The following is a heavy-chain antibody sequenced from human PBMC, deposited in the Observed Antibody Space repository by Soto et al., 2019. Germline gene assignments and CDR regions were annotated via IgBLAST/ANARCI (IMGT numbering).Heavy chain of an antibody. Sequence: EVQLLESGGGLVQPGGSLRLSCAASGFTFSSYAMSWVRQAPGKGLEWVSAISGSGGSTYYADSVKGRFTISRDNSKNTLYLQMNSLRAEDTAVYYCAKGTYYDLWSGYWSYFDYWGQGTLVTVSS. CDR3: AKGTYYDLWSGYWSYFDY. J-gene: IGHJ4*02. D-gene: IGHD3-3*01. CDR1: GFTFSSYA. CDR2: ISGSGGST. V-gene: IGHV3-23*01.